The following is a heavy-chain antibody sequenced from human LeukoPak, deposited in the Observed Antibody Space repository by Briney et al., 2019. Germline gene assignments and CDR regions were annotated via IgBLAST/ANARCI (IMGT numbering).Heavy chain of an antibody. D-gene: IGHD3-22*01. V-gene: IGHV4-4*07. J-gene: IGHJ3*02. CDR1: GGSISSYY. Sequence: SETLSLTCTVSGGSISSYYWSWIRQPAGKGLEWIGRIYTSGSTNYNPSLKSRVTMSVDTSKNQFSLKLSSVTAADTAVYYCARERNYYGSSGYNDAFDIWGQGTMVTVSS. CDR2: IYTSGST. CDR3: ARERNYYGSSGYNDAFDI.